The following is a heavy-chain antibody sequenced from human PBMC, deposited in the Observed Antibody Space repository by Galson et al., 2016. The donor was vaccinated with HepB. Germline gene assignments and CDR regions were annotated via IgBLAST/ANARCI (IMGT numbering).Heavy chain of an antibody. CDR2: TPAGGYST. Sequence: SLRLSCAASGFTFSTHAMTWVRQAPGKGLEWVSETPAGGYSTYYADSVKGRFTTSRDNSKNTLYLQMNSLRVDDTAIYYCVGGYYLYYFEYWGQGTLVTVSS. V-gene: IGHV3-23*01. CDR3: VGGYYLYYFEY. J-gene: IGHJ4*02. D-gene: IGHD3-22*01. CDR1: GFTFSTHA.